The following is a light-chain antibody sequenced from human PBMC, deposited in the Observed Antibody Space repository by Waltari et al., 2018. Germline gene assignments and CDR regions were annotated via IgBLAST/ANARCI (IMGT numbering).Light chain of an antibody. V-gene: IGKV1-12*01. CDR1: QGINNW. CDR2: SAS. Sequence: IQMTQSPSSLSASVGDRVTMTCRANQGINNWLAWYQQDPGRAPKLLIYSASSLQRGVPSRFSGSGSGTNFTLTITSLQPEDFATYYCQQADSFPLTFGGGTKVEIK. CDR3: QQADSFPLT. J-gene: IGKJ4*01.